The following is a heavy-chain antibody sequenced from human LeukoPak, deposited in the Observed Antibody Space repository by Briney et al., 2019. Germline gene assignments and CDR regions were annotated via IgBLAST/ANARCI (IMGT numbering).Heavy chain of an antibody. D-gene: IGHD6-19*01. CDR2: MNPNSSNT. V-gene: IGHV1-8*01. Sequence: ASVKVSCKASGYTFTSYDINWVPQATGEGLEWGGWMNPNSSNTGYAQKFQGRVTMTRKTSISTAYMELSRLRCEDTAVYYCARSSGWYYNYYGMDVWGQGTTVTVSS. J-gene: IGHJ6*02. CDR3: ARSSGWYYNYYGMDV. CDR1: GYTFTSYD.